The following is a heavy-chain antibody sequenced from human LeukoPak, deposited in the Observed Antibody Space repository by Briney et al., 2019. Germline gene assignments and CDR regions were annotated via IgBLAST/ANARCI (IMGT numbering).Heavy chain of an antibody. CDR2: INPNSGGT. D-gene: IGHD2-2*01. J-gene: IGHJ4*02. CDR1: GYTFTGYY. CDR3: ARFVVVQAAKAYFDY. Sequence: ASVKVSCKASGYTFTGYYMHWVRQAPGQGLEWMGWINPNSGGTNYAQKFQGRVTMTRDTSISTAYMELSRLRSDDTAVYYCARFVVVQAAKAYFDYWGQGTLVTVSS. V-gene: IGHV1-2*02.